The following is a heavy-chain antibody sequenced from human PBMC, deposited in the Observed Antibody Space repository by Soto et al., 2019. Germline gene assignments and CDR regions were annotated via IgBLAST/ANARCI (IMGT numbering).Heavy chain of an antibody. V-gene: IGHV4-4*02. CDR3: AREIGTGGGNNYFDP. Sequence: QVQLQESGPRLVKPSGSLSLTCGVSGGTVASSHWWSWVRQSPGGGLEWIGNVYHTGDTNLNPSLQSGVTRSVDESKNPFSLGLNSLAAADTAVYFCAREIGTGGGNNYFDPWGPGTLVTVSS. J-gene: IGHJ5*02. CDR2: VYHTGDT. CDR1: GGTVASSHW. D-gene: IGHD7-27*01.